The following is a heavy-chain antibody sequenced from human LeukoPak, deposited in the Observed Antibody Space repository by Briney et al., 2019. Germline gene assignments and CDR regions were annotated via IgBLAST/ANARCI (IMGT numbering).Heavy chain of an antibody. D-gene: IGHD1-1*01. CDR1: GYTFTGYY. J-gene: IGHJ6*02. Sequence: ASVKVSCKASGYTFTGYYMHWVRQAPGQGLEWMGWINLNSGGTNYAQKFQGRVTMTRDTSISTAYMELSRLRSDDTAVYYCARMDAGKKDWNDADYYYYYGMDVWGQGTTVTVSS. CDR3: ARMDAGKKDWNDADYYYYYGMDV. CDR2: INLNSGGT. V-gene: IGHV1-2*02.